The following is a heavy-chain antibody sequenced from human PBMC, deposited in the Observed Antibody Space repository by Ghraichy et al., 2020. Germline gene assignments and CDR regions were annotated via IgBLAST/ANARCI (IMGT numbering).Heavy chain of an antibody. CDR2: IKSKTDGGTT. V-gene: IGHV3-15*01. D-gene: IGHD2-2*01. CDR3: TTDRGYCSSTSCYSAFDI. CDR1: GFTFSNAW. J-gene: IGHJ3*02. Sequence: GGSLRLSCAASGFTFSNAWMSWVRQAPGKGLEWVGRIKSKTDGGTTDYAAPVKGRFTISRDDSKNTLYLQMNSLKTEDTAVYYCTTDRGYCSSTSCYSAFDIWGQGTMVTVSS.